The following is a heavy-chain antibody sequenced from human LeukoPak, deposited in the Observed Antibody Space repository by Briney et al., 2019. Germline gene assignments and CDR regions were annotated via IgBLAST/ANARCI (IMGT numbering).Heavy chain of an antibody. V-gene: IGHV4-31*03. J-gene: IGHJ5*02. D-gene: IGHD3-22*01. CDR1: GGSISSGGYY. Sequence: TASETLSLTCTVSGGSISSGGYYWGWIRQHPGKGLEWIGYIYYSGSTYYNPSLKSRVTISVDTSKNQFSLKLSSVTAADTAVYYCAGAPYYYDSSDYTNWFDPWGQGTLVTVSS. CDR2: IYYSGST. CDR3: AGAPYYYDSSDYTNWFDP.